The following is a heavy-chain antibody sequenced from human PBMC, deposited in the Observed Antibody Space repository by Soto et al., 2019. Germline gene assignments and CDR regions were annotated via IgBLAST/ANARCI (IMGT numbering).Heavy chain of an antibody. CDR3: AGQPPSQAGD. V-gene: IGHV4-59*08. CDR1: GGSLSSYY. Sequence: SETLSLPCTVSGGSLSSYYWSWIRQPPGKGLKGIGDIYYSGSTNYNPSLKSRVTISVDTSKNQFSLKLSSVTAADTAVYYCAGQPPSQAGDWGQGTLVTVSS. CDR2: IYYSGST. D-gene: IGHD6-13*01. J-gene: IGHJ4*02.